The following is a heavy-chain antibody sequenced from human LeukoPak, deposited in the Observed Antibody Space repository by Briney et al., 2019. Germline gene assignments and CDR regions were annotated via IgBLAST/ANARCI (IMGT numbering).Heavy chain of an antibody. CDR3: ARDRGAYCGGDCYLGFDY. CDR1: GFTFSSYW. J-gene: IGHJ4*01. Sequence: GGSLRLSCAASGFTFSSYWMSWVRQAPGKGLEWVSSIAGSSGYISYADSVKGRFTISRDNAKKSLYLQMTSLTAEDTAVYYCARDRGAYCGGDCYLGFDYWGRGTLVTVSS. V-gene: IGHV3-21*01. CDR2: IAGSSGYI. D-gene: IGHD2-21*02.